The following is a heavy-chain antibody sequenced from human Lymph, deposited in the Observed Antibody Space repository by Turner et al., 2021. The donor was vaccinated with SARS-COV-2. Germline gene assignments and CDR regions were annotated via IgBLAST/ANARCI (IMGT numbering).Heavy chain of an antibody. CDR3: AKDLAGTYYSSFDY. Sequence: ELQLVESGGGLVQPGRSLRLSCAASGFTFDDYAMHWVRQAPGKGLEWVSGINWSGGSIAYADSVKGRFTISRDNPKNSLYLQVNSLRAEDTAFYYCAKDLAGTYYSSFDYWGQGTLVTVSS. J-gene: IGHJ4*02. V-gene: IGHV3-9*01. CDR1: GFTFDDYA. CDR2: INWSGGSI. D-gene: IGHD1-26*01.